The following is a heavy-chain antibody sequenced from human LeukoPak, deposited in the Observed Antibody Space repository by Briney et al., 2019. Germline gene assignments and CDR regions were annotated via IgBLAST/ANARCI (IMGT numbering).Heavy chain of an antibody. D-gene: IGHD2-2*01. CDR2: INHSGST. J-gene: IGHJ4*02. V-gene: IGHV4-34*01. CDR3: ARGPEGYCSSTSCPTYYFDY. Sequence: PSETLSLTCAVYGGSFSGYHWSWIRQPPGKGLEWIGEINHSGSTNYNPSLKGRVTISVDTSKNQFSLKLSSVTAADTAVYYCARGPEGYCSSTSCPTYYFDYWGQGTLVTVSS. CDR1: GGSFSGYH.